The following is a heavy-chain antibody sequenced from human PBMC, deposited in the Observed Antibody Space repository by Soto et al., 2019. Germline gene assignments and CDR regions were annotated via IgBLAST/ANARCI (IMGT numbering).Heavy chain of an antibody. Sequence: SETLSLTCTVSGGSISSYYWGWIRQPPGKGLEWIGYIYYSGSTNYNPSLKSRVTISVDTSKNQFSLKLSSVTAADTAVYYCARDLLAPGYCSGGSCWSYYYYGMDVWGQGTTVTVSS. CDR1: GGSISSYY. D-gene: IGHD2-15*01. CDR3: ARDLLAPGYCSGGSCWSYYYYGMDV. V-gene: IGHV4-59*01. J-gene: IGHJ6*02. CDR2: IYYSGST.